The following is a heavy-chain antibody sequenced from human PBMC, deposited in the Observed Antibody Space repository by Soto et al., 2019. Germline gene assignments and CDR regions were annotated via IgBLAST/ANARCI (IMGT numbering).Heavy chain of an antibody. J-gene: IGHJ6*02. Sequence: QVHLVESGGGVVQPGGSLRLSCAASGDSGFSFSSYGIHWVRQAPGKGLEWVSVISYDGSNRHFADSVKGRFAVSRDDAMHTVYLQMNALRHEDTAVYYCAKDRMVRSYYYGMDVWGQGTTVTVSS. D-gene: IGHD5-18*01. V-gene: IGHV3-30*18. CDR3: AKDRMVRSYYYGMDV. CDR2: ISYDGSNR. CDR1: GDSGFSFSSYG.